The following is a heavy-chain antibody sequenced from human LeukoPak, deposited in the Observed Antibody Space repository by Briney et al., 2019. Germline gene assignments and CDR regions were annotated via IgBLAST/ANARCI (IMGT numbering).Heavy chain of an antibody. CDR1: GYTFTGYY. J-gene: IGHJ4*02. CDR2: INPNSGGT. Sequence: ASVKVSCKASGYTFTGYYMHWVRQAPGQGLEWMGRINPNSGGTNYAQKFQGRVTMTRDTSISTAYMELSRLRSEDTAVYYCARETSGWYRIEGWGQGTLVTVSS. CDR3: ARETSGWYRIEG. V-gene: IGHV1-2*06. D-gene: IGHD6-19*01.